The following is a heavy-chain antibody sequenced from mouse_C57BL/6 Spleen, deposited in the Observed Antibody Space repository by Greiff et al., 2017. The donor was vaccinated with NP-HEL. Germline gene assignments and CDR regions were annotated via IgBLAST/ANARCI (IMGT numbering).Heavy chain of an antibody. CDR1: GYTFTSYW. Sequence: VKLMESGAELVKPGASVKLSCKASGYTFTSYWMHWVKQRPGRGLEWIGRIDPNSGGTKYNEKFKSKATLTVDKPSSTAYMQLSSLTSEDSAVYYCARSGYYGSSYWYFDVWGTGTTVTVSS. CDR2: IDPNSGGT. D-gene: IGHD1-1*01. CDR3: ARSGYYGSSYWYFDV. J-gene: IGHJ1*03. V-gene: IGHV1-62-3*01.